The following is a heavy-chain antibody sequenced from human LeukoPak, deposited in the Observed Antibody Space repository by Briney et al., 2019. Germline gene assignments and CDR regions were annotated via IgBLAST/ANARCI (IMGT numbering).Heavy chain of an antibody. CDR3: ARGPYYDFWSGNFDY. Sequence: SVKVSCKASGGTFISYAISWVRQAPGKGREWMGRIIPIFGTANYAQKFQGRVTITTDESTSTAYMELSSLRSEDTAVYYCARGPYYDFWSGNFDYWGQGTLVTVSS. CDR1: GGTFISYA. D-gene: IGHD3-3*01. J-gene: IGHJ4*02. V-gene: IGHV1-69*05. CDR2: IIPIFGTA.